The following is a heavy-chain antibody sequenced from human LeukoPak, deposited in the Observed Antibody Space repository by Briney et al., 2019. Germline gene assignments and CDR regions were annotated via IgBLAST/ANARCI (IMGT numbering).Heavy chain of an antibody. J-gene: IGHJ4*02. CDR1: GYTFTSYG. D-gene: IGHD3-22*01. Sequence: ASVKVSCKASGYTFTSYGISWVRQAPGQGLEWMGWISAYNGNTNYAQKLQGRVTMTTDTSTSTAYMELRSLRSDDTAVYYCARFEVNHEDSSSFYYFDHWGQGTLVTVSS. CDR2: ISAYNGNT. CDR3: ARFEVNHEDSSSFYYFDH. V-gene: IGHV1-18*01.